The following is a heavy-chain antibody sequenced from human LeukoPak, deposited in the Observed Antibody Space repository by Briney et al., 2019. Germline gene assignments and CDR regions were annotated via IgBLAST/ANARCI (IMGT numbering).Heavy chain of an antibody. Sequence: SETLSLTCTVSGGSISSSGYYWGWIRHPPGRGLEWIAIIYFSGSTYCNPSLKSRFTITVDPSQNPRCLKLCSLTAAPTAIDYCARHEYSGSYYGLSGFDPWSQGTLVTVS. V-gene: IGHV4-39*01. CDR3: ARHEYSGSYYGLSGFDP. CDR1: GGSISSSGYY. J-gene: IGHJ5*02. D-gene: IGHD1-26*01. CDR2: IYFSGST.